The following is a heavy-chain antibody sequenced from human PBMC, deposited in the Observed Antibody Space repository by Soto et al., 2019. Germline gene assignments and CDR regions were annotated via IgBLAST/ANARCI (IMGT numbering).Heavy chain of an antibody. Sequence: PGGSLRLSCAASGFTFSSYGMHWVRQAPGKGLEWVAVISYDGSNKYYADSVKGRFTISRDNSKNTLYLQMNSLRAEDTAVYYCAEYIGPTYYDYVWGSYRKALDYWGQGTLVTVSS. V-gene: IGHV3-30*18. CDR3: AEYIGPTYYDYVWGSYRKALDY. J-gene: IGHJ4*02. CDR1: GFTFSSYG. D-gene: IGHD3-16*02. CDR2: ISYDGSNK.